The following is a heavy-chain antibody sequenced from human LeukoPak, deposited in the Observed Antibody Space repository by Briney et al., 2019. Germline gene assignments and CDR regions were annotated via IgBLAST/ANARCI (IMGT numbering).Heavy chain of an antibody. CDR3: ATEAECSGGSCYSYGWFDP. D-gene: IGHD2-15*01. CDR1: GGSVSSSPNK. Sequence: SETLSLTCSVSGGSVSSSPNKWSWIRQPPGKGLEWIGEISYSGSASYNPSLRSRVTISIDTSTNQFSLTLDSVTAADTAVYYCATEAECSGGSCYSYGWFDPWGQGTQVIVSP. J-gene: IGHJ5*02. V-gene: IGHV4-61*01. CDR2: ISYSGSA.